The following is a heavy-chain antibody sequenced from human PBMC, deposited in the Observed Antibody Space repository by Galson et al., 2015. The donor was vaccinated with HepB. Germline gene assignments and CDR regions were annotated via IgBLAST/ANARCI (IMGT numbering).Heavy chain of an antibody. J-gene: IGHJ5*02. D-gene: IGHD2-2*01. CDR1: GFTFSSYW. Sequence: SLRLSCAASGFTFSSYWMSWVRQAPGKGLEWVANIRQDGSEKYFVDSVKGRFTISRDNAKNSLYLQMNSLRADDTAVYYCARGCTSTRCSGWFDPWGQGTLVTVSS. CDR3: ARGCTSTRCSGWFDP. CDR2: IRQDGSEK. V-gene: IGHV3-7*01.